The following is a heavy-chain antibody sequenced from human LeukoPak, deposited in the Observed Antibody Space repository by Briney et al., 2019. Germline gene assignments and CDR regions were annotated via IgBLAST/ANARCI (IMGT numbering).Heavy chain of an antibody. CDR1: GFTFSSYA. CDR3: ARVPYYYDSSGYFDS. CDR2: ISYDGSNK. Sequence: GGSLRLSCAASGFTFSSYAMHWVRQAPGKGLEWVAVISYDGSNKYYADSVKGRFTISRDNSKNTLYPQMNSLRAEDTAVYYCARVPYYYDSSGYFDSWGQGTLVTVSS. J-gene: IGHJ4*02. V-gene: IGHV3-30*04. D-gene: IGHD3-22*01.